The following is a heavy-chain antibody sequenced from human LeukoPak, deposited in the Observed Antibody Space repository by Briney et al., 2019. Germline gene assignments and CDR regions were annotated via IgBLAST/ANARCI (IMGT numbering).Heavy chain of an antibody. CDR3: AKDLTVVTPRLFDY. CDR1: GFTFSNYV. CDR2: IQKDGGSK. Sequence: GGSLRLSCAASGFTFSNYVMNWVRQAPGKGLEWVTFIQKDGGSKFYADSVKGRFTISRDNSKKTVYLQMSSLTIEDTAVYYCAKDLTVVTPRLFDYRGQGTLVTVSS. D-gene: IGHD4-23*01. J-gene: IGHJ4*02. V-gene: IGHV3-30*02.